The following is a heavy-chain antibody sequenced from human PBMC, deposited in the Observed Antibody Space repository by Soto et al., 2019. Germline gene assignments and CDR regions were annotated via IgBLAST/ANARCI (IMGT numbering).Heavy chain of an antibody. CDR3: AKVVREHDPQRGYNWFDP. Sequence: PGGSLRLSCAASGFTFSSYAMSWVRQAPGKGLEWVSAISGSGGSTYYADSVKGRFTISRGNSKNTLYLQMNSLRAEDTAVYYCAKVVREHDPQRGYNWFDPWGQGTLVTVSS. CDR2: ISGSGGST. CDR1: GFTFSSYA. J-gene: IGHJ5*02. D-gene: IGHD1-1*01. V-gene: IGHV3-23*01.